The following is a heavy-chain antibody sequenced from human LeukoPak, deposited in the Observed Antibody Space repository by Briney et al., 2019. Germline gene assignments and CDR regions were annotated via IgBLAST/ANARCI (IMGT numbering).Heavy chain of an antibody. D-gene: IGHD3-22*01. Sequence: SETLSLTCTVSGGSISSYYWSWIRQPPGKGLEWIGYIYYSGSTNYNPSLKSRVTISVDTSKNQFSLKLSSVTAADTAVYYCARAADSSGYYSDYWGQGTLVTVSS. CDR2: IYYSGST. V-gene: IGHV4-59*01. CDR3: ARAADSSGYYSDY. CDR1: GGSISSYY. J-gene: IGHJ4*02.